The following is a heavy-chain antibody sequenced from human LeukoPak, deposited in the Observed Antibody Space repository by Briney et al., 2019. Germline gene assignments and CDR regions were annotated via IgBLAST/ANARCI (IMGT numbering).Heavy chain of an antibody. D-gene: IGHD5-18*01. CDR1: GFTFSSYA. CDR2: ISYDGSNK. J-gene: IGHJ6*02. V-gene: IGHV3-30-3*01. CDR3: ARAQVDTAMAGYYYGKDV. Sequence: GGSLRLSCAASGFTFSSYAMHWVRQAPGKGLEWVAVISYDGSNKYYADSVKGRFTISRDNSKNTLYLQMNSLRAEDTAVYYCARAQVDTAMAGYYYGKDVWGQGTTVTVSS.